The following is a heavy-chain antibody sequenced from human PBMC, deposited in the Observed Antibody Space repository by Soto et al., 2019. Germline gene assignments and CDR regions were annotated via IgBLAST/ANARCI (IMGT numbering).Heavy chain of an antibody. J-gene: IGHJ4*02. CDR3: AGSRYNSGLNYY. Sequence: GGSLRLSCVVSGLPFSAFPMTWVRQAPGKGLEWISYISTSYYTYYADSVKGRFTISRDNAKNSLYLQMNSLTDEDTAVYFCAGSRYNSGLNYYWGQGTPVTVSS. CDR1: GLPFSAFP. V-gene: IGHV3-48*02. CDR2: ISTSYYT. D-gene: IGHD5-12*01.